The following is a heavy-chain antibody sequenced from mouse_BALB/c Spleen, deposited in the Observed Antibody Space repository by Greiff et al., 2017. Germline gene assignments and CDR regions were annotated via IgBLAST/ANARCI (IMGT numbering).Heavy chain of an antibody. D-gene: IGHD2-1*01. Sequence: EVKLQESGGGLVKPGGSLKLSCAASGFTFSSYAMSWVRQTPEKRLEWVASISSGGSTYYPDSVKGRFTISRDNARNILYLLMSSLRSEDTAMYYCARRGNYVAWFAYWGQGTLVTVSA. CDR2: ISSGGST. CDR1: GFTFSSYA. J-gene: IGHJ3*01. CDR3: ARRGNYVAWFAY. V-gene: IGHV5-6-5*01.